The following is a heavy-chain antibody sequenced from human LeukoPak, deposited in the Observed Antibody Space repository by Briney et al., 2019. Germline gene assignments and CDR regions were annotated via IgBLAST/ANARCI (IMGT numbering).Heavy chain of an antibody. CDR3: ARGDVVVTLYGMDV. CDR1: GGSFSGYY. Sequence: PSETLSLTCAVYGGSFSGYYWSWIRQPPGKGLEWIGYIYYSGSTYYNPSLKSRVTISVDTSKNQFSLKLSSVTAADTAVYYCARGDVVVTLYGMDVWGQGTAVTVSS. V-gene: IGHV4-30-4*08. CDR2: IYYSGST. D-gene: IGHD2-21*02. J-gene: IGHJ6*02.